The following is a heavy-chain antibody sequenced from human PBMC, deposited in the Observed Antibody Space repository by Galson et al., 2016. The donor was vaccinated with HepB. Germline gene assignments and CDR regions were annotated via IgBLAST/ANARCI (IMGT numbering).Heavy chain of an antibody. V-gene: IGHV3-33*01. Sequence: SLRLSCAASGFSFSNNVMHWVRQAPGKGLEWVAIVFYDGGKKYYADSVKGRFTFSRDNFENAVYLEMNNLRAEDTGVYYCARGGGRPTGDAFDVWGLGTMVTVSS. CDR2: VFYDGGKK. J-gene: IGHJ3*01. CDR3: ARGGGRPTGDAFDV. CDR1: GFSFSNNV. D-gene: IGHD2-15*01.